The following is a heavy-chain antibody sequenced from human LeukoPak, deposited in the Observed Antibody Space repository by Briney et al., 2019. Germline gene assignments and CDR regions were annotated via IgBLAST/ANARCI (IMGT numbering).Heavy chain of an antibody. V-gene: IGHV1-69*13. CDR3: ASVEDHGSGYFDY. J-gene: IGHJ4*02. Sequence: SVKVSCKASGGTFSSYAISWVRQAPGQGLEWMGGIIPIFGTANYAQKFQGRVTITADESTSTAYKELSSLRSEDTAVYYCASVEDHGSGYFDYWGQGTLVTVSS. CDR2: IIPIFGTA. D-gene: IGHD3-10*01. CDR1: GGTFSSYA.